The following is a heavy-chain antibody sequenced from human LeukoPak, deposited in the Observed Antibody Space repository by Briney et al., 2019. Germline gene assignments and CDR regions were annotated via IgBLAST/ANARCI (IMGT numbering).Heavy chain of an antibody. Sequence: KASETLSLTCTVSGGSISSGGYYWSWIRQPPGKGLEWIGYIYYSGSTNYNPSLKSRVTISVDTSKNQFSLKLSSVTAADTAVYYCARGRRSGYYDYWGQGTLVTVSS. CDR3: ARGRRSGYYDY. V-gene: IGHV4-61*08. CDR1: GGSISSGGYY. CDR2: IYYSGST. J-gene: IGHJ4*02. D-gene: IGHD3-22*01.